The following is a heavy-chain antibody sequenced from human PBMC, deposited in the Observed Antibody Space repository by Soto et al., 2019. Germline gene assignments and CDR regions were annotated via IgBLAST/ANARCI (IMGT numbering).Heavy chain of an antibody. CDR1: GGTFSSYA. Sequence: SVKVSCKASGGTFSSYAISWVRQAPGQGLEWMGGIIPIFGTANYAQKFQGRVTITADKSTSTAYMELSSLRSGDTAVYYCARVEVLGTAMALYYYYGMDVWGQGTTVTVSS. CDR3: ARVEVLGTAMALYYYYGMDV. D-gene: IGHD5-18*01. V-gene: IGHV1-69*06. J-gene: IGHJ6*02. CDR2: IIPIFGTA.